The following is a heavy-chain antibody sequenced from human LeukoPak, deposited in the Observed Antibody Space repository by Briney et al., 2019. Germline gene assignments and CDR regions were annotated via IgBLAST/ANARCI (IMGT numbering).Heavy chain of an antibody. D-gene: IGHD3-22*01. J-gene: IGHJ4*02. CDR2: VNTNTGNP. V-gene: IGHV7-4-1*01. CDR1: GYTFTRDT. CDR3: VTNFDSSGYFGY. Sequence: ASVKVSCKASGYTFTRDTINWVRQAPGQGLEWMGWVNTNTGNPTYAQGFTGRFVFSSDTSVSTAYLQIGSLKAEDTAVYYCVTNFDSSGYFGYWGQGTLVTVSS.